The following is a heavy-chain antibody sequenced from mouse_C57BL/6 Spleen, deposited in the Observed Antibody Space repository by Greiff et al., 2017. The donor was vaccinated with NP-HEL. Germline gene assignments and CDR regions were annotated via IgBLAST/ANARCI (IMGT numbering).Heavy chain of an antibody. J-gene: IGHJ2*01. CDR2: ISSGGSYT. Sequence: EVQGVESGGDLVKPGGSLKLSCAASGFTFSSYGMSWVRQTPDKRLEWVATISSGGSYTYYPDSVKGRVTITRDNAKNTLYLQMSSLKSEDTAMYYCARPGYGSSYFDYWGQGTTLTVSS. D-gene: IGHD1-1*01. V-gene: IGHV5-6*01. CDR1: GFTFSSYG. CDR3: ARPGYGSSYFDY.